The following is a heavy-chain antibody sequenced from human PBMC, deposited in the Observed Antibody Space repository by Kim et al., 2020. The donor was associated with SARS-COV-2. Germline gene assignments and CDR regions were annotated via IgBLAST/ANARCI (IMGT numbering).Heavy chain of an antibody. V-gene: IGHV5-51*01. CDR1: GYSFTSYW. CDR3: ARLKYYDFWSGYAFDI. J-gene: IGHJ3*02. D-gene: IGHD3-3*01. CDR2: IYPGDSDT. Sequence: GESLKISCKGSGYSFTSYWIGWVRQMPGKGLEWMGIIYPGDSDTRYSPSFQGQVTISADKSISTAYLQWSSLKASDTDMYYCARLKYYDFWSGYAFDIWGQGTMVTVSS.